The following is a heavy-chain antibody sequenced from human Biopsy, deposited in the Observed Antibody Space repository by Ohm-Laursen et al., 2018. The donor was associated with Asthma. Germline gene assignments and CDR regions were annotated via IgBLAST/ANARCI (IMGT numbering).Heavy chain of an antibody. CDR2: KNQSGYT. J-gene: IGHJ5*02. Sequence: SDTLSLTCTVYGGYLTCQHWNWIPPPPGEGLGWDWGKNQSGYTNYNPSLKSRVTISADTSKNQFHLNLSSVTVADTAVYFCARAAITGIRGWFDPWGQGTQVTVSS. D-gene: IGHD1-20*01. CDR1: GGYLTCQH. V-gene: IGHV4-34*01. CDR3: ARAAITGIRGWFDP.